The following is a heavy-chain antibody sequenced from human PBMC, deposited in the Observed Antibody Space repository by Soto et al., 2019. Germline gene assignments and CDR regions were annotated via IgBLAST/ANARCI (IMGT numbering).Heavy chain of an antibody. CDR3: ASALYCSGGSCSFDP. CDR1: GGSIRSYY. V-gene: IGHV4-59*01. J-gene: IGHJ5*02. CDR2: VYNSGST. Sequence: SETLSLTCTVFGGSIRSYYWSWVRRPPGKGLEWIGYVYNSGSTTYSPSFKSRVTISADTSKNQFSLKLTSVTAADTAVYYCASALYCSGGSCSFDPWGQGTLVTVSS. D-gene: IGHD2-15*01.